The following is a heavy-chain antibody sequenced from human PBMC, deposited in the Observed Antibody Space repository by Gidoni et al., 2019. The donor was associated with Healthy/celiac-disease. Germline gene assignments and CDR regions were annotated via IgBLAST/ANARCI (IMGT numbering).Heavy chain of an antibody. D-gene: IGHD6-13*01. Sequence: EVQLVESGGGLVQPGGSLRLSCAASGFTFSSYAMHWVRQAPGKGLEYVSAISSNGGSTYYANSVTGRFTISRDNSKNTLYLQMGSLGAEDMAVYYCAREGSFDAFDIWGQGTMVTVSS. V-gene: IGHV3-64*01. CDR2: ISSNGGST. J-gene: IGHJ3*02. CDR1: GFTFSSYA. CDR3: AREGSFDAFDI.